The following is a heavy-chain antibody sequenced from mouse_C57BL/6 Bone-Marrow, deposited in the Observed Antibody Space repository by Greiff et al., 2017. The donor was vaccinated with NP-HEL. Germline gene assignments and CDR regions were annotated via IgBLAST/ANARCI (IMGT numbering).Heavy chain of an antibody. CDR3: AREEILYSNYWYFDV. CDR1: GYTFTDYY. J-gene: IGHJ1*03. Sequence: QVQLKESGAELVRPGASVKLSCKASGYTFTDYYINWVKQRPGQGLEWIARIYPGSGNTYYNEKFKGKATLTAEKSSSTAYMQLSSLTSEDSAVYFCAREEILYSNYWYFDVWGTGTTVTVSS. CDR2: IYPGSGNT. D-gene: IGHD2-5*01. V-gene: IGHV1-76*01.